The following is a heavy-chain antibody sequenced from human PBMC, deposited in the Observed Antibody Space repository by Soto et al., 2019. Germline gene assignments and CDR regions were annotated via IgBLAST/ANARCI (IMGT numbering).Heavy chain of an antibody. Sequence: VQLLESGGGLIPPGGSLRLSCAPSGFTFSNFAMGWVRQAPGKGLEWISHITGAGRTTYADSVKGRFTISRDNFKNTRYMQMDSLRAEDTARYYCVKDFIAVAGKGFFDSGGQGALVTVSS. V-gene: IGHV3-23*01. J-gene: IGHJ4*02. CDR3: VKDFIAVAGKGFFDS. D-gene: IGHD6-19*01. CDR2: ITGAGRTT. CDR1: GFTFSNFA.